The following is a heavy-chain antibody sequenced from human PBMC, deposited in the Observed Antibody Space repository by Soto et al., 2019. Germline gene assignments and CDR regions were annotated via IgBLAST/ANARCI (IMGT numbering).Heavy chain of an antibody. CDR3: AKVGTTVY. V-gene: IGHV3-23*01. CDR1: GFTFSSYA. D-gene: IGHD1-7*01. J-gene: IGHJ4*02. CDR2: ITGSGGST. Sequence: PGGSLRLSCAASGFTFSSYAMTWVRQAPGRGLEWVSAITGSGGSTDYADSVKGRFTISRDNSENTLYLQMNSLRAEDTAVYYCAKVGTTVYWGQGTLVTVSS.